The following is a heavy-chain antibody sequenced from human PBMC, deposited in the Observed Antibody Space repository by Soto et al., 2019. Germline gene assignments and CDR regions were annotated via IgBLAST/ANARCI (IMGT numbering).Heavy chain of an antibody. Sequence: QITLKESGPTLVKPTQTLTLTCTFSGFSLTTTGVGVGWVRQPPGKALEWLALIYWDDDRRLSPSLKNRLTITRDTSQDQVVLTLTNMDPVDTATYYCVHSFYDLSGPFLFDYWGQGTLVTVSS. CDR1: GFSLTTTGVG. CDR3: VHSFYDLSGPFLFDY. V-gene: IGHV2-5*02. D-gene: IGHD3-22*01. CDR2: IYWDDDR. J-gene: IGHJ4*02.